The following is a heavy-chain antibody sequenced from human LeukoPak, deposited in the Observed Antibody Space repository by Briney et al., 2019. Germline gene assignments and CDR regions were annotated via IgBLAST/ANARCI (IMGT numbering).Heavy chain of an antibody. CDR2: INANSGVT. V-gene: IGHV1-2*06. CDR1: GYTFADYF. D-gene: IGHD1-26*01. Sequence: GASVKVSCKTSGYTFADYFIHWLRQAPGQGLEWMGRINANSGVTEYQQKFQGRVTMTRDTSVSTAYVEVNWLISDDTAIYYCARDVSSTPNWEFDYWGQGTLVTVSS. CDR3: ARDVSSTPNWEFDY. J-gene: IGHJ4*02.